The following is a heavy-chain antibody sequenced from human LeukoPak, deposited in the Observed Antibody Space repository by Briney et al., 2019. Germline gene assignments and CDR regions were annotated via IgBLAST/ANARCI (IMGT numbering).Heavy chain of an antibody. V-gene: IGHV5-51*01. Sequence: GESLKISCKGSGYSFTNYWIGGLRQMPGKGLEWMGIIYPGDSDTRYSPSFQGQVTISADKSISTAYLQWGSLKASDTAMYYCARPRMVRGVMVNWFDPWGQGTLVTVSS. CDR3: ARPRMVRGVMVNWFDP. CDR1: GYSFTNYW. J-gene: IGHJ5*02. D-gene: IGHD3-10*01. CDR2: IYPGDSDT.